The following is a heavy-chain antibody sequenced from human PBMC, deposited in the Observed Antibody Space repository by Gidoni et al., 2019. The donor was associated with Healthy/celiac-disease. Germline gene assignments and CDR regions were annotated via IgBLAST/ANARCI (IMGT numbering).Heavy chain of an antibody. J-gene: IGHJ4*02. Sequence: QVQLQESGPGLEKPSGTLSLTCTVSGGSISSYYWSWIRQPPGKGLEWIGYIYYSGSTNYNPSLKSRVTISVDTSKNQFSLKLSSVTAADAAVYYCASSIGVVRHFDYWGQGTLVTVSS. V-gene: IGHV4-59*01. D-gene: IGHD6-25*01. CDR2: IYYSGST. CDR1: GGSISSYY. CDR3: ASSIGVVRHFDY.